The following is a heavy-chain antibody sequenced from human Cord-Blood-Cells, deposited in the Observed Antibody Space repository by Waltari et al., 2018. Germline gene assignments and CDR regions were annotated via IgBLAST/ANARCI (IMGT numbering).Heavy chain of an antibody. J-gene: IGHJ1*01. CDR1: GGSISSSSYY. CDR2: IYYSGST. V-gene: IGHV4-39*01. Sequence: QLQLQESGPGLVKPSETLSLTCTVSGGSISSSSYYWGWIRQPPGKGLEWIGSIYYSGSTYYNPSLKSRVTISVDTSKNRFSLKLSSVTAADTAVYYCASGIAAAGTEYFQHWGQGTLVTVSS. D-gene: IGHD6-13*01. CDR3: ASGIAAAGTEYFQH.